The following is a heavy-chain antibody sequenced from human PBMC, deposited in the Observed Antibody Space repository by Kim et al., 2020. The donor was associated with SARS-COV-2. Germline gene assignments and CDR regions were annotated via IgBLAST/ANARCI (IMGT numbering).Heavy chain of an antibody. CDR1: GFTFSSYG. J-gene: IGHJ4*02. D-gene: IGHD6-13*01. V-gene: IGHV3-30*18. CDR2: ISYDGSNK. Sequence: GGSLRLSCAASGFTFSSYGMHWVRQAPGKGLEWVAVISYDGSNKYYADSVKGRFTISRDNSKNTLYLQMNSLRAEDTAVYYCAKPSAAGDYWGQGTLVTVSS. CDR3: AKPSAAGDY.